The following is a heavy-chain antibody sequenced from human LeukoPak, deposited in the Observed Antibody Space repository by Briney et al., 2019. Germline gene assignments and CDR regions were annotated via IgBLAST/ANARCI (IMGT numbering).Heavy chain of an antibody. CDR3: ARHNPTGIAAAGGFDY. Sequence: SETLSLTCTVSGGSISSNYWSWIRQPPGKGLEWIGYIYYSGSTNYNPSLKSRVTISVNTSKNQFSLKLSSVTAADTAVYYCARHNPTGIAAAGGFDYWGQGTLVTVSS. CDR1: GGSISSNY. J-gene: IGHJ4*02. V-gene: IGHV4-59*08. CDR2: IYYSGST. D-gene: IGHD6-13*01.